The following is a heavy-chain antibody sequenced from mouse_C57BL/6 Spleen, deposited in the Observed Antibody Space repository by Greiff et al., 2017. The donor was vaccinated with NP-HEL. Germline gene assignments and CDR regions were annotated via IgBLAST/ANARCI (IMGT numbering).Heavy chain of an antibody. Sequence: EVQVVESGGGLVKPGGSLKLSCAASGFTFSDYGMHWVRQAPEKGLEWVAYISSGSSPIYYADTVKGRFTISRDNAKNTLFLQMTSLRSEDTAMYYCARSDYAYAMDDWGQGTSVTVSS. V-gene: IGHV5-17*01. CDR3: ARSDYAYAMDD. CDR1: GFTFSDYG. CDR2: ISSGSSPI. J-gene: IGHJ4*01. D-gene: IGHD2-4*01.